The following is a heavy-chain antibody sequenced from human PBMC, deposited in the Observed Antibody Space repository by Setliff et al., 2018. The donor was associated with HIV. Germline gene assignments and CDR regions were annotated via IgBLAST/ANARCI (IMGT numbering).Heavy chain of an antibody. CDR3: ARGNIGDSGSSFGNWFDP. Sequence: SVKVSCKASGGTFSSYAISWVRQAPGQGLEWMGGIIPILGIANYAQKFQGRVTITADESTNTAYMELSSLRSEDTAIYYCARGNIGDSGSSFGNWFDPWGQGTLVTVSS. CDR2: IIPILGIA. J-gene: IGHJ5*02. CDR1: GGTFSSYA. D-gene: IGHD1-26*01. V-gene: IGHV1-69*10.